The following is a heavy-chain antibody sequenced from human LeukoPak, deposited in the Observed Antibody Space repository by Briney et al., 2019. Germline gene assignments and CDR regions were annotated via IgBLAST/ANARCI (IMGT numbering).Heavy chain of an antibody. Sequence: PGRSLRLSCAASGFTFSSYGMHWVRQAPGKGLEWVAVISYDGSNKYYADSVKGRFTISRDNPKNTLYLQMNSLRAEDTAVYYCARERGRIVVVPAALDYWGQGTLVTVSS. V-gene: IGHV3-30*03. J-gene: IGHJ4*02. CDR2: ISYDGSNK. CDR3: ARERGRIVVVPAALDY. D-gene: IGHD2-2*01. CDR1: GFTFSSYG.